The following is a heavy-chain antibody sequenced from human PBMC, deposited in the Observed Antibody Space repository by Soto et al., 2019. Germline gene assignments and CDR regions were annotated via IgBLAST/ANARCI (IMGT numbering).Heavy chain of an antibody. D-gene: IGHD3-22*01. CDR3: VRVGDCYDSSGYYY. CDR1: GGTFSSYA. Sequence: QVQLVQSGADVKKPGCSLKLSCMASGGTFSSYAISWVRQAPGKGLEWMGGIIPIVGTANYAQKFQGRVTITADESTSTAYTEISRLRSVEMVEYYCVRVGDCYDSSGYYYWGQGTLVTVSS. V-gene: IGHV1-69*01. J-gene: IGHJ4*02. CDR2: IIPIVGTA.